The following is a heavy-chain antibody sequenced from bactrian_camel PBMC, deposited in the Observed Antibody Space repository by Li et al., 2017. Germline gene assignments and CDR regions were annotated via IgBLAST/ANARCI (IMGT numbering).Heavy chain of an antibody. CDR2: IDIYGGA. J-gene: IGHJ4*01. Sequence: HVQLVESGGGSVQAGGSLRLSCAASGYTYTAHCMGWSHQAPGKEREGVAAIDIYGGARYDDSVSGRFTISKDNTQHILYLEMDSLKEEDTAVYYCAAGSSGVGYTLLREDAFPYWGRGTQVTVS. CDR1: GYTYTAHC. CDR3: AAGSSGVGYTLLREDAFPY. V-gene: IGHV3S53*01. D-gene: IGHD1*01.